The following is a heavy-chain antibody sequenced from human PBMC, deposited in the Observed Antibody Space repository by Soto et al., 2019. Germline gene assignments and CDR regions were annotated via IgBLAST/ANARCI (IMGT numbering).Heavy chain of an antibody. J-gene: IGHJ6*02. CDR1: GFTFSSYA. V-gene: IGHV3-30-3*01. CDR3: ARDNIVLVPAAMDV. Sequence: PGGSLRLSCAASGFTFSSYAMHWVRQAPGKGLEWVAVISYDGSNKYYADSVKGRFTISRDNSKNTLYLQMNSLRAEDTAVYYCARDNIVLVPAAMDVWGQGTTVTVSS. D-gene: IGHD2-2*01. CDR2: ISYDGSNK.